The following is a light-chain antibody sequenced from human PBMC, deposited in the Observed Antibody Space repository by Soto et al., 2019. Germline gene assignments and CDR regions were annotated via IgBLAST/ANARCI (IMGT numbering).Light chain of an antibody. CDR1: QSVTSD. CDR2: RAS. CDR3: QQYNNWPPIT. Sequence: EIVMTQSPATLSVSPGESATLSCRASQSVTSDLAWYQQKPGQAPRLFIYRASTRATGIPARFSGSGSGTEFTLTISSLQSEDFALYYCQQYNNWPPITFGQGTRLEIK. J-gene: IGKJ5*01. V-gene: IGKV3-15*01.